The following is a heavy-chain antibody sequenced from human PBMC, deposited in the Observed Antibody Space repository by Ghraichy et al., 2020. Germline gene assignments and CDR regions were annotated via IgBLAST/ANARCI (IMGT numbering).Heavy chain of an antibody. CDR1: THSISSPSYY. Sequence: GSLSLTCVVSTHSISSPSYYWAWIRQPPGKGLEWIGNIYHDGSTYYNSSLRGRVTISVDTMSQFSLRLTSVDVADTAVYYCASLRVPGVFDYWGQGTLVTVSS. V-gene: IGHV4-39*01. D-gene: IGHD3-10*01. CDR3: ASLRVPGVFDY. J-gene: IGHJ4*02. CDR2: IYHDGST.